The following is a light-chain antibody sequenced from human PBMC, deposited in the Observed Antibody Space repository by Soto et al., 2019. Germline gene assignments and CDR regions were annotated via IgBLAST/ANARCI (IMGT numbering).Light chain of an antibody. CDR2: GAS. CDR1: QSVSSN. Sequence: EIVMTQSPATLSVSPGERATLSCKTSQSVSSNLAWYQQKPGQAPRLLIYGASTRATGIPARFSGSESGTEFTLTISSLQSEDFAVYYCQQYNNWPGTFGQGTRLDIK. CDR3: QQYNNWPGT. J-gene: IGKJ5*01. V-gene: IGKV3-15*01.